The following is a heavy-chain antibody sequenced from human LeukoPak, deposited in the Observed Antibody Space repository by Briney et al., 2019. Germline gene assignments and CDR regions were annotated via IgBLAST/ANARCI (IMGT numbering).Heavy chain of an antibody. CDR2: FDPEDGGT. Sequence: GASVKVSCKVSGYTLTELSMHWVRQAPGKGLEWMGGFDPEDGGTIYAQKFQGRVTMTEDTSTDTAYMELSSLRSEDTAVYYCATEKMRLRYFDWLSHFDYWGQGTLVTVSS. CDR1: GYTLTELS. CDR3: ATEKMRLRYFDWLSHFDY. J-gene: IGHJ4*02. V-gene: IGHV1-24*01. D-gene: IGHD3-9*01.